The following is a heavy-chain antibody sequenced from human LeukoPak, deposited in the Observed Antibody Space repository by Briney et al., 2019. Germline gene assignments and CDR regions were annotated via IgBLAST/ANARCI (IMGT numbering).Heavy chain of an antibody. CDR2: INPNNGGT. CDR3: ARDRGSSWFADY. V-gene: IGHV1-2*02. D-gene: IGHD6-13*01. J-gene: IGHJ4*02. CDR1: RYIFTSYY. Sequence: ASVKVSCKASRYIFTSYYIHWVRQAPGQGLEWMGWINPNNGGTKYAQKFHGRVTMTSDTSISTAYMELSRLRSDDTAMYYRARDRGSSWFADYWGQGTLVTVSS.